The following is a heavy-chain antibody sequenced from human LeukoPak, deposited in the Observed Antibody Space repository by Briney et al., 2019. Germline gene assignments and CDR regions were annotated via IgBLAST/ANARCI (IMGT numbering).Heavy chain of an antibody. CDR1: GYTFTGYY. CDR3: ARDSGTTYYYYYGMDV. V-gene: IGHV1-2*02. Sequence: ASVKVSCKASGYTFTGYYMHWVRQAPGQGLEWMGWINPNSGGTNYAQKFQGRVTTTRDTSISTAYMELSRLRSDDTAVYYCARDSGTTYYYYYGMDVWGQGTTVTVSS. D-gene: IGHD1-7*01. J-gene: IGHJ6*02. CDR2: INPNSGGT.